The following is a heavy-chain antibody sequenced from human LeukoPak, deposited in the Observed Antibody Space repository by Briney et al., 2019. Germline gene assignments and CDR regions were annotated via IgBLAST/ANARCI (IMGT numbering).Heavy chain of an antibody. J-gene: IGHJ4*02. CDR2: ISSNGRST. D-gene: IGHD6-19*01. CDR3: VKDAGYIAVSAPDY. CDR1: GFTLSTYA. V-gene: IGHV3-64*05. Sequence: GGSLRLSCSGSGFTLSTYAMHWVRQAPRKGLEFVSTISSNGRSTFYADSVKGRFTVSRDNSKNTLYVQMSSLTADDTAVYYCVKDAGYIAVSAPDYWGQGTLVTVSS.